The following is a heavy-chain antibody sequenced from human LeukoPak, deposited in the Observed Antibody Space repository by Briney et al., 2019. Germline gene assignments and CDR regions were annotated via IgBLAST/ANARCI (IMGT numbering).Heavy chain of an antibody. Sequence: PGGSLRLSCAGSGFTFSDYYMNWVRQAPGKGLEWVSCISGGGSTIYYADSVKGRFTISRDNARNSLYLQMNSLRAEDTAVYYCARGGDGYYFNTYYGMDVWGQGTTVTVSS. CDR3: ARGGDGYYFNTYYGMDV. CDR1: GFTFSDYY. V-gene: IGHV3-11*01. CDR2: ISGGGSTI. J-gene: IGHJ6*02. D-gene: IGHD5-12*01.